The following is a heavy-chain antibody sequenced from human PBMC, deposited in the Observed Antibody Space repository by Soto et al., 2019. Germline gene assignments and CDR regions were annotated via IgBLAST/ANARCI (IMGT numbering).Heavy chain of an antibody. J-gene: IGHJ6*02. D-gene: IGHD2-2*03. V-gene: IGHV4-31*03. Sequence: SATLSLTCTISCSSTISGGYYWSWIRQHPGKGLEWIGYIYYSGSTYYNPSLKSRVTISVDTSKNQFSLKLSSVTAADTAVYYCARLNGYGVSTSCHGYYGMDVWGQGTTVTVS. CDR1: CSSTISGGYY. CDR2: IYYSGST. CDR3: ARLNGYGVSTSCHGYYGMDV.